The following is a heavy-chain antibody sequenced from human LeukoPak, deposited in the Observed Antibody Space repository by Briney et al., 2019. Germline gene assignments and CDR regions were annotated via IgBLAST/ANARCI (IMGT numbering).Heavy chain of an antibody. D-gene: IGHD3-9*01. Sequence: ASVKVSCKASGYTFTGYYMHWVRQAPGQGLEWMGWINPNSGGTNYAQKFQGRVTMTRDTSISTAYMELSRLRSDDTAVYYCAGLKPTGYYDILAGYYRDGRDFDYWGQGTLVTVSS. CDR1: GYTFTGYY. V-gene: IGHV1-2*02. CDR2: INPNSGGT. J-gene: IGHJ4*02. CDR3: AGLKPTGYYDILAGYYRDGRDFDY.